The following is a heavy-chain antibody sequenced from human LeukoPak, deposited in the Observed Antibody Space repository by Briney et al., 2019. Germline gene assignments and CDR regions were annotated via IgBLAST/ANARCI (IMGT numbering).Heavy chain of an antibody. D-gene: IGHD6-6*01. CDR1: GYTLTELS. Sequence: ASVKVSCKVPGYTLTELSMHWVRQAPGKGLEWMGGFDPEDGETIYAQKFQGRVTMTEDTSTDTAYMELSSLRSEDTAVYYCATSYSSSSARPNWFDPWGQGTLVTVSS. CDR2: FDPEDGET. CDR3: ATSYSSSSARPNWFDP. V-gene: IGHV1-24*01. J-gene: IGHJ5*02.